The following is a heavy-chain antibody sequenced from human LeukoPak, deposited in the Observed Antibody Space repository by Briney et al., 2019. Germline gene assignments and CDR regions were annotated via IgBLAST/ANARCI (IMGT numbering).Heavy chain of an antibody. J-gene: IGHJ4*02. CDR2: IYPGDSDT. CDR3: ARGIGSGYDY. V-gene: IGHV5-51*01. Sequence: GESLKISCKGSGYSFTTYWIDWVRQMPGKGLEWMGTIYPGDSDTTYSPSFQGPVTISADKSISTAYLQWSSLKASDTAMFYCARGIGSGYDYWGQGTLVTVSS. D-gene: IGHD5-12*01. CDR1: GYSFTTYW.